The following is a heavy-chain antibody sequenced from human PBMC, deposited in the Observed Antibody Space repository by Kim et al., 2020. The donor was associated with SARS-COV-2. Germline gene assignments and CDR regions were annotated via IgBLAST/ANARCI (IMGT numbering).Heavy chain of an antibody. CDR2: FDPEDGET. CDR1: GYTLTELS. V-gene: IGHV1-24*01. Sequence: ASVKVSCKVSGYTLTELSMHWVRQAPGKGLEWMGGFDPEDGETIYAQKFQGRVTMTEDTSTDTAYMELSSLRSEDTAVYYCATMRSGFTMVRGVITRNWFDPWGQGTLVTVSS. D-gene: IGHD3-10*01. CDR3: ATMRSGFTMVRGVITRNWFDP. J-gene: IGHJ5*02.